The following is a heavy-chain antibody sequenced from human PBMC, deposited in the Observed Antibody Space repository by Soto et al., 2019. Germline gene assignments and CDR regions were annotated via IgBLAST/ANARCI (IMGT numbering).Heavy chain of an antibody. D-gene: IGHD2-15*01. V-gene: IGHV1-3*01. CDR1: GYTFTSYA. CDR2: INAGNGNT. CDR3: ARGVVVVAAFFDY. J-gene: IGHJ4*02. Sequence: ASVKVSCKASGYTFTSYAMHWVRQAPGQRLEWMGWINAGNGNTKYSQKLQGRVTMTTDTSTSTAYMELRSLRSDDTAVYYCARGVVVVAAFFDYWGQGTLVTVSS.